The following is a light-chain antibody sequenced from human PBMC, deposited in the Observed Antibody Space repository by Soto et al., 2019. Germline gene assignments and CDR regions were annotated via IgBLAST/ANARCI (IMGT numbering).Light chain of an antibody. J-gene: IGLJ3*02. CDR3: QSYDSSLSVWV. CDR2: GNS. Sequence: QAVVTQPPSVSGAPGQRVTISCTGSSSNIGAAYDVQWYQQLPGTVPKLLIYGNSNRPSGVPDRFSGSKSGTSASLAITGLQAEDEADYYCQSYDSSLSVWVFGGGTQLTVL. V-gene: IGLV1-40*01. CDR1: SSNIGAAYD.